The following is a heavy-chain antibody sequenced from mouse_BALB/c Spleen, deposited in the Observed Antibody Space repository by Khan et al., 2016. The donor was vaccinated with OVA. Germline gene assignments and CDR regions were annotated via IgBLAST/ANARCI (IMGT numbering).Heavy chain of an antibody. J-gene: IGHJ2*01. CDR3: ARKNGSDFDY. D-gene: IGHD1-1*01. CDR1: GYSFTGYF. CDR2: INPHIGET. V-gene: IGHV1-20*02. Sequence: EVQLQQSGPELVKPGASVKISCKASGYSFTGYFMNWVMQSHGKSLEWIGRINPHIGETLYNQKFKGKATLTVDESSRTAHMELRRLASEDSAVYYCARKNGSDFDYWGQGTTLTVSS.